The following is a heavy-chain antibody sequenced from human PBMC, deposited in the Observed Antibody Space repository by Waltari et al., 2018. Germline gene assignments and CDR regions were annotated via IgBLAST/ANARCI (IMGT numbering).Heavy chain of an antibody. CDR2: FDPEDGET. D-gene: IGHD3-10*01. CDR3: ATDLPKYYC. V-gene: IGHV1-24*01. CDR1: GGTFSSYA. J-gene: IGHJ4*02. Sequence: QVQLVQSGAEVKKPGSSVKVSCTASGGTFSSYAISWVRQAPGQGLEWMGGFDPEDGETIYAQKFQGRVTMTEDTSTDTAYMELSSLRSEDTAVYYCATDLPKYYCWGQGTLVTVSS.